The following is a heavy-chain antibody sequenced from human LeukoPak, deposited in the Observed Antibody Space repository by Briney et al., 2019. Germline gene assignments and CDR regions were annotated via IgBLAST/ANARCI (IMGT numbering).Heavy chain of an antibody. J-gene: IGHJ4*02. CDR3: PRDRDYYFDY. V-gene: IGHV3-33*01. CDR1: RFTLSSYG. Sequence: GGSLRLSCAASRFTLSSYGMHWVRQAPGKGLEWVAVIWYDGSNKYYADSVKGRFTISRDNSKNTLYLQMNSLRAEDSAVYYCPRDRDYYFDYWGQGTQVTVSS. CDR2: IWYDGSNK.